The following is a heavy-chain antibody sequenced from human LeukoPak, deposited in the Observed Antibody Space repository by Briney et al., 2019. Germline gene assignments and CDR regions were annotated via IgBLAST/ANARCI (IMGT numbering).Heavy chain of an antibody. J-gene: IGHJ4*02. V-gene: IGHV3-23*01. CDR2: ISDSGGWT. CDR1: GFSFSSHF. CDR3: ARKSVGTGTTTDYFDD. Sequence: GGSLRLSCVASGFSFSSHFMFWVRQAPGKGLEWVSVISDSGGWTYHADSVRGRFTISRDNSKNTLYLEMNSLRAEDTAAYYCARKSVGTGTTTDYFDDWGQGTLVTVSP. D-gene: IGHD1-26*01.